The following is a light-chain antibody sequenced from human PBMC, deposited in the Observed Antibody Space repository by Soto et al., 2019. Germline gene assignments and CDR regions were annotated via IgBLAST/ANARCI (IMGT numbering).Light chain of an antibody. Sequence: DIQMTQSPSILSASVGDRVTITCRASQIISSRLAWYQQKPAKAPKLLIYDAYNLESGVPSRFSGSGSGTEFTLTISSLQPDDFATYYCQQYNSYSLTFGGGTKVEIK. CDR1: QIISSR. CDR2: DAY. J-gene: IGKJ4*01. V-gene: IGKV1-5*01. CDR3: QQYNSYSLT.